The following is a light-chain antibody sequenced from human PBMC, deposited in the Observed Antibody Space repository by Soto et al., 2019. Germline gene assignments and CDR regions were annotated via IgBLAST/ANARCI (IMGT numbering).Light chain of an antibody. Sequence: ILLTQSPSSLSVSVGDRVTITCGASQGIDTSLAWYQQKTGKAPKLLIYAASNFQSGVPSRFSGSGSGTHFTLTISSLQPEGFATYYCQQLHGYPITFGQGTRLEIK. CDR2: AAS. CDR3: QQLHGYPIT. V-gene: IGKV1-9*01. CDR1: QGIDTS. J-gene: IGKJ5*01.